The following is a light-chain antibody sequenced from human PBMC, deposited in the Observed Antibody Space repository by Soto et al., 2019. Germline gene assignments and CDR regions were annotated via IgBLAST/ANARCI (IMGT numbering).Light chain of an antibody. Sequence: EIVLTQSPATLSLSPGERATLSCRASQSVSSYLAWDKQKPGQAPMLLIYDASNRATGIPARFSGSGPGTAFTLTISSLELEDFAVYFCQQRSNWLPVGQGTKVEI. CDR2: DAS. V-gene: IGKV3D-11*02. CDR3: QQRSNWLP. CDR1: QSVSSY. J-gene: IGKJ1*01.